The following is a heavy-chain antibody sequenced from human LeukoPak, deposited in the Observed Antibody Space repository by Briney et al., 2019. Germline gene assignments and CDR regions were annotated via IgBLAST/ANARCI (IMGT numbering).Heavy chain of an antibody. Sequence: SETLSLTCTVSGGSITTTTYYWGWIRQPPGKGLEWIGSIFYTGSAYYTPSLGSRVTMSVDTSKNQFSLKLSSVTAADTAVYYCARVYYDSSGYSDYFDYWGQGTLVTVSS. CDR1: GGSITTTTYY. D-gene: IGHD3-22*01. CDR3: ARVYYDSSGYSDYFDY. V-gene: IGHV4-39*01. CDR2: IFYTGSA. J-gene: IGHJ4*02.